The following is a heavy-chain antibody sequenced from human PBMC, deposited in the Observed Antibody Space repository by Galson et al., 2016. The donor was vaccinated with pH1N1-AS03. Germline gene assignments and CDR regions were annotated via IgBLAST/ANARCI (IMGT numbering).Heavy chain of an antibody. CDR2: ISASGGDT. D-gene: IGHD4-23*01. V-gene: IGHV3-23*01. CDR1: GFTFSTFA. CDR3: VRRSPWATVGTYYFDY. J-gene: IGHJ4*02. Sequence: SLRLSCAASGFTFSTFAMSWVRQAQGMGLEWVSSISASGGDTYYADSVEGRFTISRDNSRNTVSLQINSLRDDDSAVYFCVRRSPWATVGTYYFDYWGQGTLVTVSS.